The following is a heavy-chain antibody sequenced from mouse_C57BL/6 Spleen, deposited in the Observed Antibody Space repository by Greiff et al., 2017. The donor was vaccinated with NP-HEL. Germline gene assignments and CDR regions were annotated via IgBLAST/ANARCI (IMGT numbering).Heavy chain of an antibody. D-gene: IGHD4-1*01. CDR3: AREGDWDRGYYFDY. CDR1: GYAFSSSW. CDR2: IYPGDGDT. J-gene: IGHJ2*01. V-gene: IGHV1-82*01. Sequence: QVQLQQSGPELVKPGASVKISCKASGYAFSSSWMNWVKQRPGKGLEWIGRIYPGDGDTNYNGKFKGKATLTADKSSSTAYMQLSSLTSEDSAVYFCAREGDWDRGYYFDYWGQGTTLTVSS.